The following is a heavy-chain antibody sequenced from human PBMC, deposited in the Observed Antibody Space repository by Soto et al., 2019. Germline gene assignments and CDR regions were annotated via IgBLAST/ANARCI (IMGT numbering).Heavy chain of an antibody. Sequence: QVQLQQWGAGLLKPSETLSLTCAVYGGSFSGYYWSWIRQPPRKGLEWIGEINHSGSTNYNPSLKGRVTISVDTSKNQFSLKLTSVTAADTAVYYCARVGYSSSWYRRGAFDIWGQGTMVTVSS. CDR1: GGSFSGYY. D-gene: IGHD6-13*01. V-gene: IGHV4-34*01. CDR3: ARVGYSSSWYRRGAFDI. CDR2: INHSGST. J-gene: IGHJ3*02.